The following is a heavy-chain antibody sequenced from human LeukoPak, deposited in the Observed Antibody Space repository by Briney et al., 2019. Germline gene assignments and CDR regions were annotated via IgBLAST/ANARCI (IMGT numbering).Heavy chain of an antibody. D-gene: IGHD6-13*01. CDR1: GFTFSSYE. CDR3: ARAERITSSSWYSSSVGAEYFQH. CDR2: ISSSGSTI. V-gene: IGHV3-48*03. J-gene: IGHJ1*01. Sequence: PGGSLRLSCAASGFTFSSYEMNWVRQAPGKGLEWVSYISSSGSTIYYADSVKGRFTISRDNAKNSLYLQMNSLRAEDTAVYYCARAERITSSSWYSSSVGAEYFQHWGQGTLITVPS.